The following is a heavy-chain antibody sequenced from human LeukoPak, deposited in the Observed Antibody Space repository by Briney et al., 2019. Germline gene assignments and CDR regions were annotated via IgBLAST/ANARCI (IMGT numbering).Heavy chain of an antibody. CDR1: GFTFSSYW. D-gene: IGHD6-13*01. Sequence: QSGGSLRLSCAASGFTFSSYWMSWVRQAPGKGLEWVAIIKQDGTERYYVDSVKGRFTISRDNAKNSLYLQMNSLRAEGTAVYYCARPPYSSSWDPGWFDPWGQGTLVTVSS. J-gene: IGHJ5*02. CDR3: ARPPYSSSWDPGWFDP. CDR2: IKQDGTER. V-gene: IGHV3-7*04.